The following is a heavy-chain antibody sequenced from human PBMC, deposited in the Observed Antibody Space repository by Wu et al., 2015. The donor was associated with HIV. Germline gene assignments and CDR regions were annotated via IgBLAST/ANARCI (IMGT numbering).Heavy chain of an antibody. CDR2: INPRGDST. Sequence: QVQLVQSGAEVKKPGASVKISCKASGFSFASYYMYWVRQVPGQGPEWMGIINPRGDSTTYAQNFQGRVTMTRDTSTSTVYMELSSLRSEDTAVYYCARDEGIIAVEISNYGMDVWGQGTTVTVSS. CDR3: ARDEGIIAVEISNYGMDV. CDR1: GFSFASYY. V-gene: IGHV1-46*01. D-gene: IGHD6-19*01. J-gene: IGHJ6*02.